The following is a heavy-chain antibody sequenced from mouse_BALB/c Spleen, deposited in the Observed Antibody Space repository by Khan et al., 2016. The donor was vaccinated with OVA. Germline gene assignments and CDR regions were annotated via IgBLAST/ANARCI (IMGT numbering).Heavy chain of an antibody. CDR2: INPNNGGT. J-gene: IGHJ3*01. Sequence: VQLQQSGPDLVKPGASVKISCKASGYSFTGYYMHWVKQSHGKSLEWIGRINPNNGGTSYNQKFKGKAILTVDKSSSTAYMELRSLTSEDSAVEYCSFDGYFSAWFAYWGQGTLVTVSA. D-gene: IGHD2-3*01. CDR1: GYSFTGYY. CDR3: SFDGYFSAWFAY. V-gene: IGHV1-26*01.